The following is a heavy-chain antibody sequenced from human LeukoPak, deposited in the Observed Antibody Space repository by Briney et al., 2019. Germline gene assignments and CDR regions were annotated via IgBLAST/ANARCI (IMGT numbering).Heavy chain of an antibody. CDR2: IYYSGST. CDR1: GGSISSGGYY. V-gene: IGHV4-61*08. Sequence: SETLSLTCTVSGGSISSGGYYWSWIRQHPGKGLEWIGYIYYSGSTYYNPSLKSRVTISVDTSKNQFSLKLSSVTAADTAVYYCARGLHDYVWGSYRYWFDPWGQGTLVTVSS. J-gene: IGHJ5*02. D-gene: IGHD3-16*02. CDR3: ARGLHDYVWGSYRYWFDP.